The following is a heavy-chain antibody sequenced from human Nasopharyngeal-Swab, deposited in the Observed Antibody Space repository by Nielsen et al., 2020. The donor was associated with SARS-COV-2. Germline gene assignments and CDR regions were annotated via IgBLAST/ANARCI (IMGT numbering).Heavy chain of an antibody. D-gene: IGHD3-16*01. V-gene: IGHV2-70*01. CDR3: ARIQAMITFGGANYYGMDV. Sequence: SGPTLVKPTQTLTLTCTFPGFSISTSGMCVRWIRQTPGKALEWLALIDWDDDKYYSTSLKTRLTISKDTSKNQVVLTMTNMDPVDTATYYCARIQAMITFGGANYYGMDVWGQGTTVTVSS. CDR1: GFSISTSGMC. CDR2: IDWDDDK. J-gene: IGHJ6*02.